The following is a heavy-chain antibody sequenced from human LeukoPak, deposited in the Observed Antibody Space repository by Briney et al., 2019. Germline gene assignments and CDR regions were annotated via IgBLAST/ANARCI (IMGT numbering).Heavy chain of an antibody. D-gene: IGHD3-22*01. V-gene: IGHV4-4*07. J-gene: IGHJ3*02. CDR1: GGSISSYY. CDR2: IYTSGST. Sequence: SETLSLTCTVSGGSISSYYWSWIRQPAGKGLEWIGRIYTSGSTNYNPSLKSRVTMSVDTSKNQLSLKLSSVTAADTAVYYCASELDYYDSSGYYISRRDIWGQGTMVTVSS. CDR3: ASELDYYDSSGYYISRRDI.